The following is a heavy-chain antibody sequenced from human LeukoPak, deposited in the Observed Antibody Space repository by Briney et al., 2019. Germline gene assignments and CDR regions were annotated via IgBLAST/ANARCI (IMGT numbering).Heavy chain of an antibody. V-gene: IGHV3-7*03. CDR2: IKYNGSEK. Sequence: PGGSLRLSCTASGFIFSSYWMSWVRQAPGKGLEWVANIKYNGSEKYYVDSVKGRFTISRDNAKNSLFLRMNSLRAEDTAVYYCAREPPRERWFDTWGQGSLVTVYS. CDR1: GFIFSSYW. CDR3: AREPPRERWFDT. J-gene: IGHJ5*02. D-gene: IGHD1-1*01.